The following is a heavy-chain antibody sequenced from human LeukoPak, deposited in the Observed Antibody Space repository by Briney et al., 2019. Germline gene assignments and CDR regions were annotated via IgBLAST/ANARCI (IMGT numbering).Heavy chain of an antibody. CDR2: IYTSGST. Sequence: PSETLSLTCTVSGGSISSGSYCWSWIRQPAGTGLEWIGRIYTSGSTNYNPSLKSRVTISVDTSKNQFSLKLSSVTAADTAVYYCAREFDYVWGTYGMDVWGQGTTVTVSS. V-gene: IGHV4-61*02. CDR3: AREFDYVWGTYGMDV. J-gene: IGHJ6*02. D-gene: IGHD3-16*01. CDR1: GGSISSGSYC.